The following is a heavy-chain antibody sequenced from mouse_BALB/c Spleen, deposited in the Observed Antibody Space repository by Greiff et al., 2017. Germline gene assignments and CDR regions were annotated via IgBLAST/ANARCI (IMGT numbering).Heavy chain of an antibody. CDR2: ISSGGSYT. Sequence: EVKLMESGGGLVKPGGSLKLSCAASGFTFSSYTMSWVRQTPEKRLEWVATISSGGSYTYYPDSVKGRFTISRDNAKNTLYLQMSSLKSEDTAMYYCTRSASRGPFDYWGQGTTLTVSS. J-gene: IGHJ2*01. CDR1: GFTFSSYT. V-gene: IGHV5-6-4*01. CDR3: TRSASRGPFDY. D-gene: IGHD6-1*01.